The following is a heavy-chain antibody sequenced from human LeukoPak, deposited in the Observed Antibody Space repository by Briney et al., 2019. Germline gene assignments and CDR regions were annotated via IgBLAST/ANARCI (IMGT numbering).Heavy chain of an antibody. CDR1: GGSISGYY. V-gene: IGHV4-59*08. CDR2: IYYSGST. CDR3: ASARYYYDSGSYYNGLTN. J-gene: IGHJ4*02. D-gene: IGHD3-10*01. Sequence: KPSETLSLTCTVSGGSISGYYWSSIRQPPGKGLDWIGYIYYSGSTHYNPSLKSRVTISVDTSKNQFSLKLSSVTAADTAVYYCASARYYYDSGSYYNGLTNWGQGTLVTVSS.